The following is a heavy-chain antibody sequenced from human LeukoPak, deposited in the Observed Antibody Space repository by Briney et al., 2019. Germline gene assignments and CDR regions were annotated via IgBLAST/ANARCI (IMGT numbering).Heavy chain of an antibody. Sequence: PGGSLRLSCAASGFNFGDDYMSWIRQAPGKGPEWVAYIKRDASDIYYADSVKGRFTISRDNSKNSLFLHMDSLRVEDSAVYYCARGRGQQHTSHWGQGTLVTVSS. V-gene: IGHV3-11*01. CDR1: GFNFGDDY. CDR3: ARGRGQQHTSH. J-gene: IGHJ4*02. CDR2: IKRDASDI. D-gene: IGHD6-13*01.